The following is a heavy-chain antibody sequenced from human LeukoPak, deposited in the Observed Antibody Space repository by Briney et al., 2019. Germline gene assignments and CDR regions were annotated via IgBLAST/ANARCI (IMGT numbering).Heavy chain of an antibody. V-gene: IGHV3-23*01. Sequence: GGSLRLSCAASGFTFSSYAMSWVRQAPGKRLEWVSAISGSGGSTYYADSVKGRFTISRDNSKNTLYLQMNSLRAEDTAVYYCAKDSAILELPYDFDYWGQGTLVTVSS. CDR1: GFTFSSYA. D-gene: IGHD1-7*01. CDR2: ISGSGGST. J-gene: IGHJ4*02. CDR3: AKDSAILELPYDFDY.